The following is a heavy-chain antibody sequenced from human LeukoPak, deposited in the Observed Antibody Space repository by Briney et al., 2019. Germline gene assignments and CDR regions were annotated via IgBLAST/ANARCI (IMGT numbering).Heavy chain of an antibody. CDR2: FSGSGGST. D-gene: IGHD2-15*01. V-gene: IGHV3-23*01. J-gene: IGHJ4*02. CDR3: ARSGLNRFDY. Sequence: WGSLRLSCAASGFTFSSFAMSRVRQAPGKGLEWVSTFSGSGGSTYYADSVKGRFSISRDNSKNTLYLQMNSLRAEDTAAYYCARSGLNRFDYWGQGTLVTVSS. CDR1: GFTFSSFA.